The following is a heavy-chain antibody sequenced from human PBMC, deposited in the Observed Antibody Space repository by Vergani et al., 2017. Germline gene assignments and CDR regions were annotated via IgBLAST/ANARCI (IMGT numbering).Heavy chain of an antibody. CDR3: ASNLYDYCGSGWDGGLGY. Sequence: QVQLQESGPGLVKPSETLSLTCTVSGGSISSYYWSWIRQPPGKGLEWIGYIYYSGSTNYNPSLKSRVTISVDTSKNQFSLKLSSVTAADTAVYYCASNLYDYCGSGWDGGLGYWGQGTLVTVSS. J-gene: IGHJ4*02. D-gene: IGHD3-10*01. CDR2: IYYSGST. CDR1: GGSISSYY. V-gene: IGHV4-59*01.